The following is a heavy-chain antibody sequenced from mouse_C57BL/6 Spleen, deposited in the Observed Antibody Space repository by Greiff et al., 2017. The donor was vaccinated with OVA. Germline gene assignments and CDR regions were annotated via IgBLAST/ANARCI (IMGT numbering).Heavy chain of an antibody. Sequence: EVQLVESGGDLVKPGGSLKLSCAASGFTFSSYGMSWVSQTPDKRLEWVATISSGGSYTYYPESVKGRFTMSRDNAKNTLYLQMSSLKSEDTAMYYFARLVYSNYVYYYAMYYWGQGTSVTVSS. J-gene: IGHJ4*01. CDR2: ISSGGSYT. CDR1: GFTFSSYG. CDR3: ARLVYSNYVYYYAMYY. V-gene: IGHV5-6*01. D-gene: IGHD2-5*01.